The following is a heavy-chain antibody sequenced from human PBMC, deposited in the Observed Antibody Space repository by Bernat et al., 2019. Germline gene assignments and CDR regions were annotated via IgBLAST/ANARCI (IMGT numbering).Heavy chain of an antibody. CDR3: ARRLQNNYYYYSYYMDV. J-gene: IGHJ6*03. CDR1: GYTFTSYG. CDR2: ISAYNGNT. V-gene: IGHV1-18*01. Sequence: QVQLVQSGAEVKKPGASVKVSCKASGYTFTSYGISWVRQAPGQGLEWMGWISAYNGNTNYAQKLQGRVTMTTDTSTSTAYMELRSLRSDDTAVYYCARRLQNNYYYYSYYMDVWGKGTTVTVSS. D-gene: IGHD4-4*01.